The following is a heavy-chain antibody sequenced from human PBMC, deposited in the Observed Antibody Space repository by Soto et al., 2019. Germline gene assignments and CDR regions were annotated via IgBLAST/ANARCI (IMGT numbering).Heavy chain of an antibody. V-gene: IGHV1-2*04. D-gene: IGHD2-2*01. CDR2: INPNSGGT. CDR3: ARQPAYCSSTSCYAREGYYYYYCIDV. Sequence: ASVKVSCKASGYTFTGYYMHWVRQAPGQGLEWMGWINPNSGGTNYAQKFQGWVTMTRDTSISTAYMELSRLRSDDTAVYYCARQPAYCSSTSCYAREGYYYYYCIDVWGQ. J-gene: IGHJ6*02. CDR1: GYTFTGYY.